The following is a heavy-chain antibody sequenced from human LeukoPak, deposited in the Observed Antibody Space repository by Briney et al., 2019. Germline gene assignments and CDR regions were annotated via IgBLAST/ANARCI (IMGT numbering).Heavy chain of an antibody. J-gene: IGHJ4*02. CDR2: IYSGGST. Sequence: GGSLRLSCAASGFTVSSNCMSWVRQAPGKGLEWVSVIYSGGSTYYADSVKGRFTISRDNSKNTLYLQMNSLRAEDTAVYYCARDEVGAVDYWGQGTLVTVSS. CDR1: GFTVSSNC. CDR3: ARDEVGAVDY. V-gene: IGHV3-53*01. D-gene: IGHD1-26*01.